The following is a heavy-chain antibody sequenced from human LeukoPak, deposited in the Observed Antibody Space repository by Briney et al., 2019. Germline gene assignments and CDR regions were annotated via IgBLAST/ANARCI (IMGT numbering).Heavy chain of an antibody. V-gene: IGHV4-61*02. Sequence: PSETLSLTCTVSGGSISSGSYYWSWIRQPAGKGLEWIGRIYTSGSTNYNPSLKSRVTISVDTSKNQFSLKLSSVTAADTAVYYCARDCGAEYQLEHQNAFDLWAQGTMVTVSS. CDR3: ARDCGAEYQLEHQNAFDL. J-gene: IGHJ3*01. D-gene: IGHD2-2*01. CDR2: IYTSGST. CDR1: GGSISSGSYY.